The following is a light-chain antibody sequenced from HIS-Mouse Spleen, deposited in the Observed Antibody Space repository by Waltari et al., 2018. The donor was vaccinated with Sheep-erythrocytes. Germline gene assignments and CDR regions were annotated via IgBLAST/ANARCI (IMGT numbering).Light chain of an antibody. CDR1: SSDVGSYNL. Sequence: QSALTQPASVSGSPGQSITISCTGTSSDVGSYNLVSWYQQHPGKAPKHMIYEGSKRPSGVSNRFSGYKSGNTASLTISGLQAENEADYYCCPYAGSFWVFGGGTKLTVL. CDR3: CPYAGSFWV. J-gene: IGLJ3*02. V-gene: IGLV2-23*01. CDR2: EGS.